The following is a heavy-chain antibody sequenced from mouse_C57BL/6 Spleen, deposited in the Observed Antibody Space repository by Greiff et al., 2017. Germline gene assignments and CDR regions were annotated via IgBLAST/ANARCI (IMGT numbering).Heavy chain of an antibody. Sequence: VKLVESGAELVKPGASVKMSCKASGYTFTTYPIEWMKQNHGKSLEWIGNFHPYNDDTKYNEKFKGKATLTVEKSSSTVYLELSRLTSDDSAVYYCARSGNSPLVFDYWGQGTTLTVSS. V-gene: IGHV1-47*01. CDR3: ARSGNSPLVFDY. J-gene: IGHJ2*01. CDR1: GYTFTTYP. CDR2: FHPYNDDT. D-gene: IGHD1-1*01.